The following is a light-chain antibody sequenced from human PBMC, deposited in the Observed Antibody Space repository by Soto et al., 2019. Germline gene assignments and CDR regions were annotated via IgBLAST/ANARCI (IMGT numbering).Light chain of an antibody. J-gene: IGKJ3*01. CDR3: QQRSNWPPEVT. V-gene: IGKV3-11*01. CDR1: QSVRSS. CDR2: DAS. Sequence: EIVLTQSPDTLSLSPGERATLSCRASQSVRSSLAWYQQKPGQAPRLLIYDASNRATGIPARFSGSGSVTDFTLTSSSLGPEDFAVYYCQQRSNWPPEVTFGPGTKVDIK.